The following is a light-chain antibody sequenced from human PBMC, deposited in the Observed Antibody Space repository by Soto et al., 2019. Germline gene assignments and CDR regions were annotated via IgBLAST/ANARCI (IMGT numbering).Light chain of an antibody. CDR2: GAS. Sequence: EIVLTQSPGTLSLSPGERATLSCRASQSVSDSSLAWYHQKPGQAPRLLIYGASRRATGIPDTFSGSGSGPDFTLTISRLEPEDFAVYYCQLYGDSPMYTFGQGTKLEIK. J-gene: IGKJ2*01. CDR1: QSVSDSS. V-gene: IGKV3-20*01. CDR3: QLYGDSPMYT.